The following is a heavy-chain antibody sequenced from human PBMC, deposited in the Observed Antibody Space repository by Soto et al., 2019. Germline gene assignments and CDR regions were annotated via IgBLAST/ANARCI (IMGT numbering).Heavy chain of an antibody. CDR2: ISAYNGNT. D-gene: IGHD3-3*01. CDR3: ARLGRITIFGVVKDYYGMDV. V-gene: IGHV1-18*04. Sequence: VASVKVSCKASGYTFTSYGISWVRQAPGQGLEWMGWISAYNGNTNYAQKLQGRVTMTTDTSTSTAYMELRSLRSDDTAVYYCARLGRITIFGVVKDYYGMDVWGQGTTVTVSS. CDR1: GYTFTSYG. J-gene: IGHJ6*02.